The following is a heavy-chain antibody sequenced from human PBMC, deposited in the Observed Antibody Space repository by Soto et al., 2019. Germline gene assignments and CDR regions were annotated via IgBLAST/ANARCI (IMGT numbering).Heavy chain of an antibody. V-gene: IGHV4-59*01. Sequence: SETLSLTCTVPGGSISSYYWSWIRQPPGKGLEWIGYIYYSGSTNYNPSLKSRVTISVDTSKNQFSLKLSSVTAADTAVYYCARVTLRFFPEHPWFDPWGQGTLVTVSS. CDR1: GGSISSYY. D-gene: IGHD3-3*01. CDR3: ARVTLRFFPEHPWFDP. J-gene: IGHJ5*02. CDR2: IYYSGST.